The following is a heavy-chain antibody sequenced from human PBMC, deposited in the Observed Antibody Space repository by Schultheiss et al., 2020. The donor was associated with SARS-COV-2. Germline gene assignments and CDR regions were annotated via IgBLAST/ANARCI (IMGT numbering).Heavy chain of an antibody. CDR2: IYHSGST. D-gene: IGHD2-2*01. J-gene: IGHJ5*02. CDR1: GYSISSGYY. V-gene: IGHV4-38-2*02. CDR3: ARDRRTTNWFDP. Sequence: SQTLSLTCTVSGYSISSGYYWGWIRQPPGKGLEWIGSIYHSGSTYYNPSLKSRVTISVDTSKNQFSLKLSSVTAADTAVYYCARDRRTTNWFDPWGQGTLVTVSS.